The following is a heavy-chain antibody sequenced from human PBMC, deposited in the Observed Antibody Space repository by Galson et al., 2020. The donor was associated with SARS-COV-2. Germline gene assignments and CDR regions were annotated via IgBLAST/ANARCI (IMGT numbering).Heavy chain of an antibody. CDR3: VRHAGYCSDGTCYRWGWFDA. J-gene: IGHJ5*02. D-gene: IGHD2-15*01. CDR2: IYPGDTAT. Sequence: HGESLKISCKGSGYNFGNHWIGWLRQMPGRDLEWLGVIYPGDTATKYSPSLQGQPNTSVDKSISTAYRQWNGLKASDTAIYYCVRHAGYCSDGTCYRWGWFDAWGQGAPVTVSS. V-gene: IGHV5-51*01. CDR1: GYNFGNHW.